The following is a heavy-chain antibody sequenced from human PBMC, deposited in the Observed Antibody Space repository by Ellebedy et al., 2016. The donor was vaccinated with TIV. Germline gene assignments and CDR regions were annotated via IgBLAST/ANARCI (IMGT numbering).Heavy chain of an antibody. CDR1: GFTFSSYW. J-gene: IGHJ5*02. Sequence: GESLKISXAASGFTFSSYWMHWVRQAPGKGLEWVANIKEDGSEKHHADSVKGRFTISRDNAKNSLYLQMNSLRAEDTAVYYCARDHHYGGNSDAWGQGTLVTVSS. CDR2: IKEDGSEK. D-gene: IGHD4-23*01. V-gene: IGHV3-7*01. CDR3: ARDHHYGGNSDA.